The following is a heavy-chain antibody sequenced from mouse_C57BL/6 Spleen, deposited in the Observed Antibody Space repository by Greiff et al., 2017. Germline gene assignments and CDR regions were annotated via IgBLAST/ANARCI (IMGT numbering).Heavy chain of an antibody. CDR2: IDPENGDT. CDR3: ACERFPGYFDV. V-gene: IGHV14-4*01. CDR1: GFNIKDDY. J-gene: IGHJ2*01. Sequence: EVQLKESEAELVRPGASVKLSCTASGFNIKDDYMPWVKQMPEQGLEWIGWIDPENGDTEYASYFQGRATITADTSSNTAYLQLSSLTSEDSAVAFCACERFPGYFDVWGQGTTLTVSS.